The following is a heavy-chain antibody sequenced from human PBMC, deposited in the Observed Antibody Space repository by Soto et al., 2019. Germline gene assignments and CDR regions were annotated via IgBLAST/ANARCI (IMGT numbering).Heavy chain of an antibody. CDR3: VRVNILTGYYLDH. J-gene: IGHJ4*02. CDR2: IYYSGGT. CDR1: GGSISSSSYF. Sequence: PSETLSLTCTVSGGSISSSSYFWGWIRQPPGKGLEWIGSIYYSGGTYYNPSLKSRVTISVDTSKNQFSLKLSSVTAADTAVYYCVRVNILTGYYLDHWGQVTLVTVSS. D-gene: IGHD3-9*01. V-gene: IGHV4-39*01.